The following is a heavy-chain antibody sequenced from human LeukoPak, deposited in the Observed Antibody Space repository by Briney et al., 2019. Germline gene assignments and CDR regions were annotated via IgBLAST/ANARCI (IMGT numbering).Heavy chain of an antibody. CDR1: GDSVSSNSAA. J-gene: IGHJ4*02. D-gene: IGHD6-19*01. CDR3: ARESAGTYYFDY. V-gene: IGHV6-1*01. Sequence: QTLSLTCAISGDSVSSNSAAWKWIRHSPSRGLEWLGRTYYRSKWYNNYALSVKSRMTVNPDTSKNQISLQLNSVTPEDTAVYYCARESAGTYYFDYWGQGALVTVSS. CDR2: TYYRSKWYN.